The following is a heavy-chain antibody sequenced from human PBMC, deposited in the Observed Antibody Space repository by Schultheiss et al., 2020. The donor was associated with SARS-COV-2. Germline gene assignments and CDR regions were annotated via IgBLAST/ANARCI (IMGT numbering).Heavy chain of an antibody. CDR2: TYYRSKWYN. J-gene: IGHJ5*02. Sequence: SQTLSLTCAISGDSVSSNSAAWNWIRQSPSRGLEWLGRTYYRSKWYNDYAESVKSRITINPDTFKNQFSLQLNSVTPEDTAVYYCARGGDCSSAGCYWNWFDPWGQGTLVTVSS. CDR3: ARGGDCSSAGCYWNWFDP. CDR1: GDSVSSNSAA. V-gene: IGHV6-1*01. D-gene: IGHD2-2*01.